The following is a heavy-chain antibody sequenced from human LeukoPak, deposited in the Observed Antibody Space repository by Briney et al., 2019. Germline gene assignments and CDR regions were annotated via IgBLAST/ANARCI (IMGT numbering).Heavy chain of an antibody. D-gene: IGHD3-9*01. CDR2: IKQDGSEN. Sequence: GGSLRLSCAASGLTFSSYSMNWVRQAPGKGLEWVANIKQDGSENYYVDSVKGRFTISRDNAKNSLYLQMNSLRAEDTAVYYCARDRYYDILTGYNPFDYWGQGTLVTVSS. J-gene: IGHJ4*02. CDR3: ARDRYYDILTGYNPFDY. V-gene: IGHV3-7*01. CDR1: GLTFSSYS.